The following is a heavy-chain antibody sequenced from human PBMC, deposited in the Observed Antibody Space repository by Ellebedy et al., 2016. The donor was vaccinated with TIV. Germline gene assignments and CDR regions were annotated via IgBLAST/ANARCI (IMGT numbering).Heavy chain of an antibody. CDR3: AGDPSSGNNWYYYLDY. Sequence: GGSLRLSXEASGSSLRRYAMNWVRPAPGKGLEWVAYISISSSNIHYAESVKGRFTISRDNANNSLYLQMNSLRDEDTAVYYCAGDPSSGNNWYYYLDYWGQGTLVTVSS. CDR2: ISISSSNI. D-gene: IGHD6-13*01. V-gene: IGHV3-48*02. CDR1: GSSLRRYA. J-gene: IGHJ4*02.